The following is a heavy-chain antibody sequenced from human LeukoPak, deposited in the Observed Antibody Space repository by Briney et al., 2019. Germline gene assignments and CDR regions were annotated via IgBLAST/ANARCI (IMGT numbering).Heavy chain of an antibody. J-gene: IGHJ4*02. D-gene: IGHD3-10*01. Sequence: GGSLRLSCAASGFTFSNYAMNWVRQAPGKGLEWVAVISYDGSNKYYADSVKGRFTISRDNSKNTLYLQMNSLRAEDTAVYYCARAVLLWFGELDYWGQGTLVTVSS. CDR2: ISYDGSNK. CDR3: ARAVLLWFGELDY. V-gene: IGHV3-30*04. CDR1: GFTFSNYA.